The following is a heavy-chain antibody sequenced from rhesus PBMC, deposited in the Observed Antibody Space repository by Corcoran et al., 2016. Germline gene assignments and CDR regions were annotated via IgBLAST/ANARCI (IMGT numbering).Heavy chain of an antibody. Sequence: QVQLQESGPGLVKPSETLSLTCAVSGGSISSSNWWRWIRQPPGKGLEWIGYSRGRSSSTYYNPSRKSRGTISRDTSKTQFSLKLSSVTAADTAVYYCALLYSVYSWYFDYWGQGVLVTVSS. D-gene: IGHD5-24*01. V-gene: IGHV4-65*01. CDR1: GGSISSSNW. CDR3: ALLYSVYSWYFDY. J-gene: IGHJ4*01. CDR2: SRGRSSST.